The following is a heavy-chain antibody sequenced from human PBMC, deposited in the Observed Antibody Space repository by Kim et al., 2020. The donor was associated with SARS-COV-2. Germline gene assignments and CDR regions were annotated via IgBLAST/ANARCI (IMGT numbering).Heavy chain of an antibody. V-gene: IGHV3-21*01. CDR1: GFTFSSYS. CDR3: ARDPPGRSWYSSSWYPDYYYYGMDV. Sequence: GGSLRLSCAASGFTFSSYSMNWVRQAPGKGLEWVSSISSSSSYIYYADSVKGRFTISRDNAKNSLYLQMNSLRAEDTAVYYCARDPPGRSWYSSSWYPDYYYYGMDVWGQGTTVTVSS. J-gene: IGHJ6*02. CDR2: ISSSSSYI. D-gene: IGHD6-13*01.